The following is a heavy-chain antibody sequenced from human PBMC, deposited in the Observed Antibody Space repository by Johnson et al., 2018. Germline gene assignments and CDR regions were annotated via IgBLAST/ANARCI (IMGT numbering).Heavy chain of an antibody. CDR1: GGSFSSYA. J-gene: IGHJ3*01. CDR3: AREPHRDYFDAFDL. D-gene: IGHD4-17*01. V-gene: IGHV1-69*04. Sequence: QVQLVQSGAEVKKPGSSVKVSCKASGGSFSSYAISWVRQAPGQGLEWMGRIIPIIAIANYAQKFQVRVTITADKSTRTAYMELSSLRIEDTAVYYCAREPHRDYFDAFDLGGQGTMVTVSS. CDR2: IIPIIAIA.